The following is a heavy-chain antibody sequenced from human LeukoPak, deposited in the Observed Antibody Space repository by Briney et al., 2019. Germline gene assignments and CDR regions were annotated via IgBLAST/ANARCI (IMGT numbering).Heavy chain of an antibody. J-gene: IGHJ6*03. CDR3: ATPVPHGSDPSLYYYYMDV. CDR1: GLTFSDSW. CDR2: IKQDGSEK. V-gene: IGHV3-7*03. D-gene: IGHD3-10*01. Sequence: GGSLRLSCAASGLTFSDSWMNWVRQAPGKGLEWVANIKQDGSEKNYVDSVKGRVTISRDNAKNTLYLQMNSLRAEDTAVYYCATPVPHGSDPSLYYYYMDVWGKGTTVTISS.